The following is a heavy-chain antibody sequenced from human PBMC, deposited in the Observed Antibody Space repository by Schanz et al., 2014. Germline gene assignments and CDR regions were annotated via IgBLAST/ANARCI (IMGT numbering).Heavy chain of an antibody. CDR1: GGSMDTHY. CDR3: ARRVVPATMGLYFDL. V-gene: IGHV4-59*08. D-gene: IGHD2-21*01. CDR2: IYSSGIA. J-gene: IGHJ4*02. Sequence: QVQLQESGPGLVKPSETLSLMCTVSGGSMDTHYWGWIRQPPGKGLEWIAFIYSSGIANYNPSLGGGVTISGDTSKTQFPLRLPSVTAADTATYYCARRVVPATMGLYFDLWGQGTLVTVSS.